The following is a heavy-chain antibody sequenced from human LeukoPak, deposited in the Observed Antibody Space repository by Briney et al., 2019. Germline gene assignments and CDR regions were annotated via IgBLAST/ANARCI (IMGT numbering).Heavy chain of an antibody. CDR3: ARGYYDILTGYYDRHDWFDP. D-gene: IGHD3-9*01. CDR1: GYSISSGYY. V-gene: IGHV4-38-2*01. Sequence: SETLSLTCAVSGYSISSGYYWGWIRQPPGKGLEWIGSIYHSGSTYYNPSLKSRDTISVDTSKHQFSLKLSSVTAADTAVYYCARGYYDILTGYYDRHDWFDPWGQGTLVTVSS. CDR2: IYHSGST. J-gene: IGHJ5*02.